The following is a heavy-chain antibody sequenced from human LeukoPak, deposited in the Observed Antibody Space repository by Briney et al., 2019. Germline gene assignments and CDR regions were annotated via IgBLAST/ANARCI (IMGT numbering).Heavy chain of an antibody. J-gene: IGHJ5*02. D-gene: IGHD3-10*01. V-gene: IGHV5-10-1*01. CDR1: GYSFTSYW. Sequence: GESLRISCKGSGYSFTSYWISWVRQMPGKGLAWMGWIDPSDSYTNYSPSFQGHVTLSADKSISTAYLQWSSLKASDTAMYYCARQEGGTMVRGPPLSWLDPWGQGTLVTVSS. CDR3: ARQEGGTMVRGPPLSWLDP. CDR2: IDPSDSYT.